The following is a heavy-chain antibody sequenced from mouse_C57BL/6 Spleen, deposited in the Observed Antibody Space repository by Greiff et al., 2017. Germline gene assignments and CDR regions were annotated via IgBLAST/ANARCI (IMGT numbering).Heavy chain of an antibody. CDR3: TITTVVEGYFDV. CDR2: IYPGNSDT. Sequence: VQLQQSGTVLARPGASVKMSCKTSGYTFTSYWMHWVKQRPGQGLAWIGAIYPGNSDTSYNQKFKGKAKLTAVTSASTAYMELSSLTNEDSAVYYCTITTVVEGYFDVWGTGTTVTVSS. CDR1: GYTFTSYW. V-gene: IGHV1-5*01. D-gene: IGHD1-1*01. J-gene: IGHJ1*03.